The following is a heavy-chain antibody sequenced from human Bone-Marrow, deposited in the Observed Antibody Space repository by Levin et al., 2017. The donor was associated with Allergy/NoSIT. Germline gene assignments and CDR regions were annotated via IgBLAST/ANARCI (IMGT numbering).Heavy chain of an antibody. V-gene: IGHV3-30-3*01. J-gene: IGHJ3*01. D-gene: IGHD3-22*01. CDR3: ASITIRKFYFDSSGYTGAFDV. CDR2: ISSDGNKR. Sequence: GGSLRLSCAASGFTFRPYTMVWVRQAPGKGLEWVAVISSDGNKRYYTDSVKGRFIISRDNSKNTLFLQVDSLRPEDTAVYFCASITIRKFYFDSSGYTGAFDVWGQGTTVTVSS. CDR1: GFTFRPYT.